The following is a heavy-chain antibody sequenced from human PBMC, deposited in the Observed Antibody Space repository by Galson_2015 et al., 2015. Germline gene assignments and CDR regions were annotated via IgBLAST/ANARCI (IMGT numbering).Heavy chain of an antibody. Sequence: RLSCAASGFTFSSYNMNWVRQAPGKGLEWVSYISSSSTTIYYADSVKGRFTISRDNAKNSLYLQMNSLRDEDTAVYYCARDSCETTCSPAPNWFDPWGQGTLVTVSS. J-gene: IGHJ5*02. CDR3: ARDSCETTCSPAPNWFDP. D-gene: IGHD1-1*01. CDR2: ISSSSTTI. V-gene: IGHV3-48*02. CDR1: GFTFSSYN.